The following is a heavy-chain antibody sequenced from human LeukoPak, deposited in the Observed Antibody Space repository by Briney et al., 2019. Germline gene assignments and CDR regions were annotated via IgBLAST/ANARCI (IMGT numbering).Heavy chain of an antibody. CDR3: ARGDDCSYSSCERRWFDP. V-gene: IGHV4-59*08. J-gene: IGHJ5*02. CDR2: IYYSGST. CDR1: GGSISTYY. Sequence: SETLSLTCTVSGGSISTYYWSWIRQPPGKGLEWIGSIYYSGSTNYNPSLKSRVTISVDTSKNQFSLKLSSVTAADTAVYYCARGDDCSYSSCERRWFDPWGQGTLVTVSS. D-gene: IGHD2-2*01.